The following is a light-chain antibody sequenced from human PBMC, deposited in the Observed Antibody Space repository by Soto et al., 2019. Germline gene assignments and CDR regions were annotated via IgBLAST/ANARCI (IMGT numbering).Light chain of an antibody. CDR1: QGISNF. CDR2: AAS. J-gene: IGKJ5*01. CDR3: QQLYSYPLT. V-gene: IGKV1-9*01. Sequence: IQLTQSPSSLSASVGDRVTITCRATQGISNFLVWYQQKPGKAPKLLIYAASTLQSGVPSRFSGSGAGTDFTLNIGSLQPEDFATYYCQQLYSYPLTFGQGTRLEIK.